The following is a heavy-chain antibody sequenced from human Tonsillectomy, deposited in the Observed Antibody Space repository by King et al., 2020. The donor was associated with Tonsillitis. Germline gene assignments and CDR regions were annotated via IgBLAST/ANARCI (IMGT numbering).Heavy chain of an antibody. V-gene: IGHV5-10-1*03. D-gene: IGHD3-16*01. CDR1: GYSFTSYW. Sequence: VQLVESGAEVKKPGESLRISCKGSGYSFTSYWISWVRQMPGKGLEWMGRIDHSDSYTNYSPSFKGHVTISADKSISNVYLQWSSLRPSDTAMYYCSGISSNLYRAADNCIDPWGQGTLVTVSS. CDR3: SGISSNLYRAADNCIDP. CDR2: IDHSDSYT. J-gene: IGHJ5*02.